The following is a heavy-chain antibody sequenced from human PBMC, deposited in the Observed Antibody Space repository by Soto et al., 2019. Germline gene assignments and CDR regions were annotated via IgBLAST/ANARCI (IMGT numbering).Heavy chain of an antibody. V-gene: IGHV4-59*01. Sequence: PSETLSLTCTVSGGSINSFYCTWTRQPPGKGLEWIGYIHYSGNTKYNPSLKSRVSISVDTSKNQFSLKLSSVTAADTAVYYCARVLHLFDPWRQGTLVTV. CDR3: ARVLHLFDP. CDR1: GGSINSFY. J-gene: IGHJ5*02. CDR2: IHYSGNT.